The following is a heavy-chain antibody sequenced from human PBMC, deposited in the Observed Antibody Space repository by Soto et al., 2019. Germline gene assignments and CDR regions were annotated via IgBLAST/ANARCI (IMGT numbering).Heavy chain of an antibody. CDR2: INAGNGNT. CDR3: ARDVRVGATKHNCFEP. Sequence: ASVKVSCKASGYTFTSYAMHWVRQAPGQRLEWMGWINAGNGNTKYSQKFQGRVTITRDTSASTAYMELSSLRSEDTAVYYCARDVRVGATKHNCFEPRCQGILVTVSS. D-gene: IGHD1-26*01. J-gene: IGHJ5*02. V-gene: IGHV1-3*01. CDR1: GYTFTSYA.